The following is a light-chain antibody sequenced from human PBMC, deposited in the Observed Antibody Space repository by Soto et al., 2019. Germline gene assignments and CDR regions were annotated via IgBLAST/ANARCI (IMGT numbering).Light chain of an antibody. CDR3: HQFGYSPRT. J-gene: IGKJ1*01. V-gene: IGKV3-20*01. CDR1: QTVNSDY. CDR2: ATS. Sequence: EIVLTQSPGTLSLSPGETATLSCRASQTVNSDYLAWFQQRTGQAPRLLIFATSRRATDIPDRFSGSGSGTDFTLAIRRLEPEDFAVYYCHQFGYSPRTFGQGTKVE.